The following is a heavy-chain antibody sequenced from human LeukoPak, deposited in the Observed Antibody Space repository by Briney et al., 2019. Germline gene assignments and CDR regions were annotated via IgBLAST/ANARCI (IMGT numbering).Heavy chain of an antibody. V-gene: IGHV4-39*07. CDR3: ARDYYDFWSGYYMAFDY. Sequence: SETLSLTCTVSGGSISSSSYYWGWIRQPPGKGLEWIGSIYYSGSTYYNPSLKSRVTISVDTSKNQFSLKLSSVTAADTAVYYCARDYYDFWSGYYMAFDYWGQGTLVTVSS. D-gene: IGHD3-3*01. CDR2: IYYSGST. J-gene: IGHJ4*02. CDR1: GGSISSSSYY.